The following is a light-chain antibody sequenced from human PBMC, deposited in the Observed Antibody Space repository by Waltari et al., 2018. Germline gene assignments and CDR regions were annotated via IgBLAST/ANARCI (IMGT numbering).Light chain of an antibody. CDR1: QSALYSSNNKNY. Sequence: DIVMTQSPDSLAVSLGERATINCQSSQSALYSSNNKNYLAWYQQKPGQPPKLLIYWASNRESGVPDRISGSGSGTDFTLTISSLQAEDVAVYYCQQYYSTPWTFGQGTKVEIK. V-gene: IGKV4-1*01. CDR2: WAS. J-gene: IGKJ1*01. CDR3: QQYYSTPWT.